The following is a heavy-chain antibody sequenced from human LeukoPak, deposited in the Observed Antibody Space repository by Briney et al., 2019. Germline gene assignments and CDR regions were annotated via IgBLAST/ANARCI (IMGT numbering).Heavy chain of an antibody. V-gene: IGHV3-11*03. D-gene: IGHD6-13*01. J-gene: IGHJ1*01. CDR1: GFTFSSYW. CDR2: ITSSSSYT. CDR3: ARAAEYSSTWEPGYFQL. Sequence: GGSLRLPCAASGFTFSSYWMHWVRQAPGKGPEWVSYITSSSSYTNYADSVKGRFTISRDNAENSLYLQMNSLRTEDTAVYYCARAAEYSSTWEPGYFQLWGQGTLVTVSS.